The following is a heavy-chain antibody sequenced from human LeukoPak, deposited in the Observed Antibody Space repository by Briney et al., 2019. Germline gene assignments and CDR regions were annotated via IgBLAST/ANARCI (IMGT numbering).Heavy chain of an antibody. V-gene: IGHV3-53*01. J-gene: IGHJ4*02. CDR1: GFTFSSYS. CDR2: ISNDGGT. CDR3: AGDKTTSGWYEIDY. Sequence: QPGGSLRLSCAASGFTFSSYSMNWVRQAPGKGLESVSVISNDGGTYYADSVKGRFTISRDNSKNTVYLQMNSLRAEDTVVYYCAGDKTTSGWYEIDYWGQGALVTVSS. D-gene: IGHD6-19*01.